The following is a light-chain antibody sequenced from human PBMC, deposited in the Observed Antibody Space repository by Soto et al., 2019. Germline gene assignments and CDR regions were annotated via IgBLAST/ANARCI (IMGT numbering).Light chain of an antibody. CDR2: GAS. V-gene: IGKV3-15*01. CDR1: QSVRGN. J-gene: IGKJ4*01. Sequence: EIVMTQSPATLSVSPGERATLSCRASQSVRGNLAWYQQKAGQAPRLLIYGASTRATGIPARFSGSGSGTDFTLTISSLQSEDFAVYYCQQYNNWPPVTFGGGTKVDIK. CDR3: QQYNNWPPVT.